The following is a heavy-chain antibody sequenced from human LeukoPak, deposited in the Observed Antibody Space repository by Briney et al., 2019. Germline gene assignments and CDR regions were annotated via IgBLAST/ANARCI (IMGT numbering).Heavy chain of an antibody. CDR3: ARDTSGNL. CDR1: GFTFSGYA. CDR2: ISFDGINE. D-gene: IGHD1-26*01. V-gene: IGHV3-30*04. J-gene: IGHJ3*01. Sequence: GGSLILSCAASGFTFSGYAMHWVRQAPGKGLEWVAIISFDGINEYYADSVKGRFTISRDNSKNTLYLQMNSLRTEDTAVYYCARDTSGNLWGQGTMVTVSS.